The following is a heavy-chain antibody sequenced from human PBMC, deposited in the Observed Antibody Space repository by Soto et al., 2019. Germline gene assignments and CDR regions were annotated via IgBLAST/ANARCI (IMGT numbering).Heavy chain of an antibody. J-gene: IGHJ4*01. CDR3: ARYGLPLIEILDY. CDR2: INPRGETR. D-gene: IGHD3-10*01. CDR1: GFTFSDYY. V-gene: IGHV3-11*01. Sequence: GSXRLSFAACGFTFSDYYMNGVRQAPGQGLECLSFINPRGETRYIADSIRGRFTFSRDNARRSLYVQMNSLRAEDTAVYYCARYGLPLIEILDYWGQGTLVTVSS.